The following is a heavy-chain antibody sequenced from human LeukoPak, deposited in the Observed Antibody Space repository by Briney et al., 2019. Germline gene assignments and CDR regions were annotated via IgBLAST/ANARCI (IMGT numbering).Heavy chain of an antibody. V-gene: IGHV4-31*03. D-gene: IGHD2-15*01. Sequence: SETLSLTCTVSGGSISSGGYYWSWIRQHPGKGLEWIGYIYYSGSTYYNPSLKSRVTISVDTSKNQFSLKLSSVTAADTAVYYCARRYCSGGSCYSGFDYWGQGTLVTVSS. J-gene: IGHJ4*02. CDR1: GGSISSGGYY. CDR3: ARRYCSGGSCYSGFDY. CDR2: IYYSGST.